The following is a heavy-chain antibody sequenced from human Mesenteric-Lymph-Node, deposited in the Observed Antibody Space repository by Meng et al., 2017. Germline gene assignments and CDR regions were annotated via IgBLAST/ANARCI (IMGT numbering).Heavy chain of an antibody. CDR3: ATLENDAFDI. CDR2: MSPNSGNT. CDR1: GYTFNDLD. J-gene: IGHJ3*02. V-gene: IGHV1-8*01. D-gene: IGHD1-1*01. Sequence: QVQLVQAGAEVQTPGASVRVSCKASGYTFNDLDINWVRQATGQGPEWMGWMSPNSGNTGYAQKFQGRVTITADKSTSTAYMELSSLRSEDTAVYYCATLENDAFDIWGQGTMVTVSS.